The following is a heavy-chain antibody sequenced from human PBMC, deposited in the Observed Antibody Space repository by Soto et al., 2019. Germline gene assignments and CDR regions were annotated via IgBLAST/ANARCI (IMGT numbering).Heavy chain of an antibody. V-gene: IGHV3-33*01. CDR2: IWYDGSNK. D-gene: IGHD3-10*01. CDR1: GFTFSSYG. CDR3: ASDRGYYYGSGSSFDP. J-gene: IGHJ5*02. Sequence: QVQLVESGGGVVQPGSSLRLSCAASGFTFSSYGMHWVRQAPGKGLEWVAVIWYDGSNKYYEDSVKGRFTISRYNSMNTLYLQMNCLRAEDTAVYYCASDRGYYYGSGSSFDPWGQGTLVTVSS.